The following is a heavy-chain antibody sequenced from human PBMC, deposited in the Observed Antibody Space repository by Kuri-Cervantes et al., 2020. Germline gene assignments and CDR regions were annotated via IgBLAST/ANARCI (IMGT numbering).Heavy chain of an antibody. V-gene: IGHV1-69*06. CDR3: ARSGSRVTATHSLGY. CDR2: IIPIFNTA. D-gene: IGHD2-21*02. Sequence: SVKVSCKTSGDTFSNYAVTWVRQAPGQGLEWMGEIIPIFNTAKYAQKFQGRVTIIADKSTNTAYMELSSLTSEDTAVYFCARSGSRVTATHSLGYWGQGTLVTVSS. J-gene: IGHJ4*02. CDR1: GDTFSNYA.